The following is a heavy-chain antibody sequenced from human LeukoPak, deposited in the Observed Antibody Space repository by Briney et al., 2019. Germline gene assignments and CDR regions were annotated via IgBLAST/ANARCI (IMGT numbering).Heavy chain of an antibody. CDR2: ISWDGGST. J-gene: IGHJ4*02. V-gene: IGHV3-43*01. Sequence: PGGSLRLSCAASGFTFDDYTMHWVRQAPGKGLEWVSLISWDGGSTYYADSVKGRFTISRDNSKNSLYLQMNSLRTGDTALYYCAKDNRRTTYCGGDCFFDYWGQGTLVTVSS. CDR1: GFTFDDYT. D-gene: IGHD2-21*02. CDR3: AKDNRRTTYCGGDCFFDY.